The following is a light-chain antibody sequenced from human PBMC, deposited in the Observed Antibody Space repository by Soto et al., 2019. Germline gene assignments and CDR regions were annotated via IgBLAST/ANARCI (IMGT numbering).Light chain of an antibody. CDR2: GAS. V-gene: IGKV3-20*01. CDR1: QSVSSSY. Sequence: EIVLTQSPATLSLSPGERATLSCWASQSVSSSYLAWYQQKPGQAPRLLIYGASSRATGIPDRFSGSGSGTDFTLTISRLEPEDFAVYYCQQYGSSPPAFGQGTKVDI. CDR3: QQYGSSPPA. J-gene: IGKJ1*01.